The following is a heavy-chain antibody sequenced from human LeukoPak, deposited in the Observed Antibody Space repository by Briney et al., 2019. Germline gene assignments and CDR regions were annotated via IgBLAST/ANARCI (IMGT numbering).Heavy chain of an antibody. CDR2: IYYSGST. Sequence: SETLSLTCTVSGGSISSYYWSWIRQPPGKGLEWIGYIYYSGSTYYNPSLKSRVTISVNTSKNQFSLKLRSVTAADTAMYYCARPRYCSISSCYYMDVWGNGTTVTVSS. D-gene: IGHD2-2*01. CDR3: ARPRYCSISSCYYMDV. J-gene: IGHJ6*03. CDR1: GGSISSYY. V-gene: IGHV4-59*08.